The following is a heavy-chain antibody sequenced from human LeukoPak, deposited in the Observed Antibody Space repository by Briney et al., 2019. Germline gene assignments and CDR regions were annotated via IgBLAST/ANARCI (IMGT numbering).Heavy chain of an antibody. CDR3: ARGAGVGATRLFFGY. CDR1: GYTFTGYY. CDR2: INPNSGGT. D-gene: IGHD1-26*01. Sequence: AAVKVSCKASGYTFTGYYMHWVRQAPGQGLEWMGWINPNSGGTNYAQKFQGRVTMTRDTSISTAYMELSRLRSDDTAVYYCARGAGVGATRLFFGYWGQGTLVTVSS. V-gene: IGHV1-2*02. J-gene: IGHJ4*02.